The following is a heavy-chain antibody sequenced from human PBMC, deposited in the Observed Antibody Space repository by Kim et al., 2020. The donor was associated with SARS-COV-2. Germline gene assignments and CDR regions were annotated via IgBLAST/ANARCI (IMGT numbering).Heavy chain of an antibody. D-gene: IGHD2-2*01. CDR3: AIGQPLDY. Sequence: SETLSLTCSVSGGSIRSGGKFWTWIRQHPAKGLEWIGYISYSGNSHYSPSLRSRVSISLKTSENQFSLELTSVTAADTAVYYCAIGQPLDYWGQGTLVTV. V-gene: IGHV4-31*03. J-gene: IGHJ4*02. CDR2: ISYSGNS. CDR1: GGSIRSGGKF.